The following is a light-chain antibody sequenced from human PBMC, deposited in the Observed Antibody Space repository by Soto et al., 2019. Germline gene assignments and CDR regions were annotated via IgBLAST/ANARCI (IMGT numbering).Light chain of an antibody. J-gene: IGLJ3*02. CDR3: QTWGTGIRV. CDR1: SGHSSYA. V-gene: IGLV4-69*02. CDR2: VNSDGSH. Sequence: QLVLTQSPSASASLGASVKLTCTLSSGHSSYAIAWHQQHPEKGPRYLMKVNSDGSHSKGDGIPDRFSGSSSGAERYLTISSLQSEDEADYYCQTWGTGIRVFGGGTKVTVL.